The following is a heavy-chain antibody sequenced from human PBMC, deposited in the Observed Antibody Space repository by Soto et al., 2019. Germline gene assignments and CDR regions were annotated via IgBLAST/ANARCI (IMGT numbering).Heavy chain of an antibody. D-gene: IGHD1-26*01. CDR1: GYTFTSYA. CDR2: INAGNGNT. J-gene: IGHJ6*02. CDR3: ARLPVFYSGSSNPYYYYYYGMDV. Sequence: GGSVKVSCKASGYTFTSYAMHWVRQAPGQRLEWMGWINAGNGNTKYSQKFQGRVTITRDTSASTAYMELSSLRSEDTAVYYCARLPVFYSGSSNPYYYYYYGMDVWGQGTTVTVSS. V-gene: IGHV1-3*01.